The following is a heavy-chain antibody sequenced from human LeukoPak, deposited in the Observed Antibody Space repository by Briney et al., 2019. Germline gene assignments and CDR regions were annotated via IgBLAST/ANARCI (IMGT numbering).Heavy chain of an antibody. CDR2: IYYSGST. D-gene: IGHD3-22*01. V-gene: IGHV4-39*07. CDR3: ARDNYYDSTGYTDY. CDR1: GGPISSSSYY. J-gene: IGHJ4*02. Sequence: PSETLSLTCSVSGGPISSSSYYWGWIRQPPGKGLEWIGYIYYSGSTYYNPSLESRVTISVDTSKNQFSLKLRSVTAADTAVYYCARDNYYDSTGYTDYWGQGTLVTVSS.